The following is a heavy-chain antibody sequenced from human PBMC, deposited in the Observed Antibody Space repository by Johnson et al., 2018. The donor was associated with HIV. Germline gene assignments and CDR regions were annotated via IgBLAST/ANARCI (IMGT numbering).Heavy chain of an antibody. Sequence: VQLVESGGGVVQPGRSLRLSCAASGFTVSSNYMSWVRQAPGKGLEWVSVIYSGGSTYYADSVKGRFTISRDNSKNTVYLQMNSLRAEDTAVYYCARVGQLARTHAFDIWVQWTMVTVSS. CDR2: IYSGGST. J-gene: IGHJ3*02. D-gene: IGHD6-13*01. V-gene: IGHV3-66*02. CDR1: GFTVSSNY. CDR3: ARVGQLARTHAFDI.